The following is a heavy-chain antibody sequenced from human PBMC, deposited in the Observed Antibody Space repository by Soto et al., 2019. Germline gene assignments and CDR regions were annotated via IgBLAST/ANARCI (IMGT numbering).Heavy chain of an antibody. CDR3: ASDGSGSYYTVYYYGMDV. V-gene: IGHV4-39*01. CDR1: GGSISSSSYY. CDR2: IYYSGST. D-gene: IGHD3-10*01. Sequence: QLQLQESGPGLVKPSETLSLTCTVSGGSISSSSYYWGWIRQPPGKGLEWIGSIYYSGSTYYNPSLKSRVTISVDTSKNQLSLKLSSVTAADTAVYYCASDGSGSYYTVYYYGMDVWGQGTTVTVSS. J-gene: IGHJ6*02.